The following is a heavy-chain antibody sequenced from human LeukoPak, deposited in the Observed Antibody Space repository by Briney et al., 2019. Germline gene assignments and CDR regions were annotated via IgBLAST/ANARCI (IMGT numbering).Heavy chain of an antibody. Sequence: GGSLRLSCAASGFTFSSYAMSWVRQAPGKGLEWVSAISGSGGSTYYADSVKGRFTISRDNSKNTLYLQMKSLRAEGTAAHYWAKEVPGSHPFDYWGQGNLVTVS. J-gene: IGHJ4*02. V-gene: IGHV3-23*01. CDR2: ISGSGGST. CDR3: AKEVPGSHPFDY. CDR1: GFTFSSYA.